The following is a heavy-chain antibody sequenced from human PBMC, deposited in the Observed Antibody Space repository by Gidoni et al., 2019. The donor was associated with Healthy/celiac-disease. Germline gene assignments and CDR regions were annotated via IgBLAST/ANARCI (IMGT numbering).Heavy chain of an antibody. CDR1: GFTFSSSA. Sequence: EVQLVESGGGLVKPGGSLGLSCSASGFTFSSSAMSWVRQAPGKGLVWVSAISVSGGSTYYADSVKGRFTISRDNSKNTLYLQMNSLRAEDTAVYYCAKDSSGYCSGGSCYLDYWGQGTLVTVSS. J-gene: IGHJ4*02. CDR3: AKDSSGYCSGGSCYLDY. D-gene: IGHD2-15*01. CDR2: ISVSGGST. V-gene: IGHV3-23*04.